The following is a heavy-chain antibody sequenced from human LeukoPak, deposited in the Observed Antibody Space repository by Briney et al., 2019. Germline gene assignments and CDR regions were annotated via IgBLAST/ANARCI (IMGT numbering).Heavy chain of an antibody. J-gene: IGHJ4*02. CDR3: AKRIPGIAVADPFDY. V-gene: IGHV3-23*01. CDR2: ISSGGGTT. Sequence: GGSPRLSCAASGFIFISCAMSWVRQAPGKGLEWLSAISSGGGTTYYADSVKGRFTISRDNSKNTPYLQMNSLRAEDTAVYYCAKRIPGIAVADPFDYWGQGTLVTVSS. D-gene: IGHD6-19*01. CDR1: GFIFISCA.